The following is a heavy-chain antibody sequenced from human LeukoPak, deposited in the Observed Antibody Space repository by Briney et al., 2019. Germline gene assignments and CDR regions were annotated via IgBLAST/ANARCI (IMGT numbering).Heavy chain of an antibody. CDR2: ISGSGGST. J-gene: IGHJ5*02. CDR3: AKGVAPSWP. CDR1: GFTFDDYT. Sequence: PGGSLRLSCAASGFTFDDYTMHWVRQAPGKGLEWVSAISGSGGSTYYADSVKGRFTISRDNSKNTLYLQMNSLRAEDTAVYYCAKGVAPSWPWGQGTLVTVSS. V-gene: IGHV3-23*01. D-gene: IGHD2-15*01.